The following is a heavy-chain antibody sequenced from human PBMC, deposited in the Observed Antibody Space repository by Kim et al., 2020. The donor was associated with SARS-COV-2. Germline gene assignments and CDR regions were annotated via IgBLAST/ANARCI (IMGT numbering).Heavy chain of an antibody. Sequence: GGSLRLSCAASGFTFSSYGMHWVRQAPGKGLEWVAVISYDGSNKYYADSVKGRFTISRDNSKNTLYLQMNSLRAEDTAVYYCAKESAYGSGSYYNSYYYG. D-gene: IGHD3-10*01. J-gene: IGHJ6*01. CDR3: AKESAYGSGSYYNSYYYG. V-gene: IGHV3-30*18. CDR1: GFTFSSYG. CDR2: ISYDGSNK.